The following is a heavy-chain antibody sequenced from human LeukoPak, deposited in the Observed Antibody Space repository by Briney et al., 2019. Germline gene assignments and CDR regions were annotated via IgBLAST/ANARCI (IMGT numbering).Heavy chain of an antibody. Sequence: VASVKVSCKASGGTFRSYAISWVRQAPGQGLEWMGGIIPIFGTTNYAQKFQGRVTITADESTSTAYMELSSLRSEDTAVYYCARDRRRSDYYTYYMDVWGTGTTVTVS. V-gene: IGHV1-69*13. J-gene: IGHJ6*03. CDR2: IIPIFGTT. D-gene: IGHD5-24*01. CDR1: GGTFRSYA. CDR3: ARDRRRSDYYTYYMDV.